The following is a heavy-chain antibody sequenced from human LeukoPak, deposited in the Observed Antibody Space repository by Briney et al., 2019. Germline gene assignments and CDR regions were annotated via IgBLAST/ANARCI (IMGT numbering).Heavy chain of an antibody. CDR3: ATAEWENFYFDS. CDR1: GASVSRGGYY. Sequence: SETLSLTCTVSGASVSRGGYYWSWIRQHPGKGLEWIGFTSYGGGAYYNPSLMSRITMSVDPSQNQYSLKMRDVTAADTAVYFCATAEWENFYFDSWGQGALVAVTS. J-gene: IGHJ4*02. V-gene: IGHV4-31*03. D-gene: IGHD1-26*01. CDR2: TSYGGGA.